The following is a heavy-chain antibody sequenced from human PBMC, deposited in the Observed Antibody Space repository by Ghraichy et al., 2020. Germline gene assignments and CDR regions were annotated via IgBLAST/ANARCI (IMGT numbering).Heavy chain of an antibody. J-gene: IGHJ4*02. V-gene: IGHV3-48*03. CDR3: ARDLGYPRHYFDY. CDR1: GLTFSSYE. CDR2: ISSSGSTI. D-gene: IGHD3-16*01. Sequence: GGSLRLSCAGSGLTFSSYEMNWVRQAPGKGLEWVSYISSSGSTIYYADSVKGRFTISRDNAKNSLYLQMNSLRDEDTAVYYCARDLGYPRHYFDYWGQGTLVTVSS.